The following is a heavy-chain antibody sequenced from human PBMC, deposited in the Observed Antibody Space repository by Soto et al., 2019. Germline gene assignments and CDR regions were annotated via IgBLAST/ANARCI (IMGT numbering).Heavy chain of an antibody. CDR3: ARGGEASHNYYYGRDV. CDR2: INHSGST. V-gene: IGHV4-34*01. Sequence: QVQLQQWGAGLLKPSETLSLTCAVYGGSFSGYYWSWIRQPPGKGLEWIGEINHSGSTNYNPSLRSRVNISVYTSKSQLSLKLSSVTAEDTAVYYCARGGEASHNYYYGRDVWGQGTTVTVSS. D-gene: IGHD1-26*01. J-gene: IGHJ6*02. CDR1: GGSFSGYY.